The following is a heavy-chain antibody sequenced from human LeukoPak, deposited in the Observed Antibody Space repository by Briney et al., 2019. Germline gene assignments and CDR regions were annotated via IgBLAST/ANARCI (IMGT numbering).Heavy chain of an antibody. V-gene: IGHV3-48*01. CDR2: ISSSSSTI. D-gene: IGHD3-16*01. CDR1: GFTFSIYS. CDR3: ARDLYPGY. J-gene: IGHJ4*02. Sequence: PGGSLRLSCAASGFTFSIYSMNWVRQAPGKGLEWVSYISSSSSTIHYVDSVKGRLTISRDDAKNSLYLQMNNLRAEDTAVYYCARDLYPGYWGQGTLVTVSS.